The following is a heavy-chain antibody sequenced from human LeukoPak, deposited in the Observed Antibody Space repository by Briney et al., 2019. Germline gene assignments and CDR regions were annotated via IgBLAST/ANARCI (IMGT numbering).Heavy chain of an antibody. V-gene: IGHV4-38-2*02. CDR2: ISRTGTT. CDR3: VGGPLRTAPSY. D-gene: IGHD2-15*01. J-gene: IGHJ4*02. CDR1: SSSISSVNY. Sequence: PSETLSLTCTVSSSSISSVNYWGWIRPPPGEGLEWIAFISRTGTTNYNPSLKSRVTISVDTSKNQFSLKVTSVTASDTALYFCVGGPLRTAPSYWGQGTLVTVSS.